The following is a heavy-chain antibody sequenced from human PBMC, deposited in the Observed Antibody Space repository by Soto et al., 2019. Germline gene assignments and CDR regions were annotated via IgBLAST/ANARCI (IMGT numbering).Heavy chain of an antibody. Sequence: SETLSLTCTVSGGSISSYYWSWIRQPPGKGLEWIGYIYYSGSTNYNPSLKSRVTISVDTSKNQFSLKLSSVTAADTAVYYCARRRYSSSWYKGGYYYYGMDVWGQGTTVTVSS. CDR3: ARRRYSSSWYKGGYYYYGMDV. CDR1: GGSISSYY. D-gene: IGHD6-13*01. J-gene: IGHJ6*02. CDR2: IYYSGST. V-gene: IGHV4-59*12.